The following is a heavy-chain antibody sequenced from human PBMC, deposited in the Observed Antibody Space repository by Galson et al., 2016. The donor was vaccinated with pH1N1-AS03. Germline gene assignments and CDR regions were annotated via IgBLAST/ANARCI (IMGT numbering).Heavy chain of an antibody. D-gene: IGHD6-13*01. CDR1: GFTFGGYT. CDR3: ARDDSSSWDRDYYYGMDV. J-gene: IGHJ6*02. V-gene: IGHV3-21*01. CDR2: ISSSSTYI. Sequence: SLRLSCAASGFTFGGYTMSWVRQAPGKGLEWVSFISSSSTYIYYADSLKGRFTISRDNAKNSLYLQMNSLRVEDTAVYYCARDDSSSWDRDYYYGMDVWGQGTTVTVSS.